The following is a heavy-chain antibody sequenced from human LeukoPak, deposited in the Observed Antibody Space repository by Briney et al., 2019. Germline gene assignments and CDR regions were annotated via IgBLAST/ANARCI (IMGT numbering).Heavy chain of an antibody. Sequence: SETLSLTCAVSGGSISSSNWWSWVRQPPGKGLEWIGEIYHSGSTYYNPSLKSRVTISVDTSKNQFSLKLSSVTAADTAVYYCARLYYYDSSPVRLNWFDPWGQGTLVTVSS. D-gene: IGHD3-22*01. CDR2: IYHSGST. V-gene: IGHV4-4*02. CDR3: ARLYYYDSSPVRLNWFDP. CDR1: GGSISSSNW. J-gene: IGHJ5*02.